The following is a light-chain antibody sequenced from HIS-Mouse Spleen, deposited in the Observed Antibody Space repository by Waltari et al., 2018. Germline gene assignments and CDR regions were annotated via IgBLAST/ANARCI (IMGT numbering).Light chain of an antibody. J-gene: IGLJ1*01. CDR3: QVWDSSSDRV. V-gene: IGLV3-21*02. CDR2: DDG. Sequence: SYVLTQPPSVSVAPGQTARITCGGNNIGSKSVHWYQQKPGQAPVLVVYDDGERPSGIPERFSGSNSGNTATLTISRVEAGDEADYYCQVWDSSSDRVFGTGTKVTVL. CDR1: NIGSKS.